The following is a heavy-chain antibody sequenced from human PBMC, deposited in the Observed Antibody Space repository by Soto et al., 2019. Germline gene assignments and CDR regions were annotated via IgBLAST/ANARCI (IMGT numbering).Heavy chain of an antibody. CDR1: GFTFSDYY. D-gene: IGHD3-10*01. V-gene: IGHV3-11*06. CDR2: ISSSGNYA. CDR3: ARSSGSYWWEFDY. Sequence: VQLVESGGGLVKPAGSLRLSCAASGFTFSDYYMSWIRQAPGKGLEWISYISSSGNYADYADSMKGRFSISRDNAKNSLYLQVHSLRAEDTAVYYCARSSGSYWWEFDYWGQGTLVTVSS. J-gene: IGHJ4*02.